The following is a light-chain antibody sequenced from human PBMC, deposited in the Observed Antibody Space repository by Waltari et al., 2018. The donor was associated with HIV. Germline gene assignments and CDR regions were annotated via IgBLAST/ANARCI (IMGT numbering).Light chain of an antibody. CDR2: DDR. CDR1: DIGRNH. CDR3: QVWENSRDQS. Sequence: YVLTQPPSVSVAPGETARITCRGSDIGRNHVNWYQQKSGQAPLLVIYDDRLRPSGIPARLSGSNSGNTATLTISRVEGADEADYYCQVWENSRDQSFGPGTRVTV. V-gene: IGLV3-21*01. J-gene: IGLJ1*01.